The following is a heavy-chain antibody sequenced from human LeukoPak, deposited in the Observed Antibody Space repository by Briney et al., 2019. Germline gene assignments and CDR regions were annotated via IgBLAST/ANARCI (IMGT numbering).Heavy chain of an antibody. Sequence: SVKVSCKASGGTFSSYAITWVRQAPGQGLEWMGGIIPIFGTANYAQKFQGRVTMTEDTSTDTAYMELSSLRSEDTAVYYCATVIVPHGDWFDPWGQGTLVTVSS. V-gene: IGHV1-69*06. J-gene: IGHJ5*02. D-gene: IGHD3-22*01. CDR1: GGTFSSYA. CDR3: ATVIVPHGDWFDP. CDR2: IIPIFGTA.